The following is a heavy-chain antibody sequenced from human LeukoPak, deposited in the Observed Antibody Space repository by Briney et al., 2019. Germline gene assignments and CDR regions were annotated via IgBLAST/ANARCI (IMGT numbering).Heavy chain of an antibody. CDR2: IIPIFGTA. CDR1: GGTFSSYV. V-gene: IGHV1-69*05. Sequence: GASVKDSCKASGGTFSSYVISWVRQAPGQGLEWMGGIIPIFGTANYAQKFQGRVTITTDESTSTAYMELSSLRSEDTAVYYCARGPNDDFWSGYSEYYYYYMDVWGKGTTVTVSS. CDR3: ARGPNDDFWSGYSEYYYYYMDV. D-gene: IGHD3-3*01. J-gene: IGHJ6*03.